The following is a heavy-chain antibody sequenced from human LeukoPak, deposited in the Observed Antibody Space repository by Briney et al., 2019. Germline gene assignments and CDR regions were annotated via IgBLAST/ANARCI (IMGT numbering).Heavy chain of an antibody. CDR3: ARERGYYYYYYYMDV. Sequence: ASAKVSCKASGYTLTSYGISWVRQAPGQGLEWMGWVSAYNGNTNYAQKLQGRVTMTTDTSTSTAYMELRSLRSDDTAVYYCARERGYYYYYYYMDVWGKGTTVTVSS. V-gene: IGHV1-18*01. D-gene: IGHD3-10*01. CDR1: GYTLTSYG. J-gene: IGHJ6*03. CDR2: VSAYNGNT.